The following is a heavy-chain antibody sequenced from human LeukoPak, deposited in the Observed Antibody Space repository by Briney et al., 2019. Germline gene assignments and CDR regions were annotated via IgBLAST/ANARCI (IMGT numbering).Heavy chain of an antibody. CDR3: AAVGYYDSSGYYVHFDY. J-gene: IGHJ4*02. CDR1: GFTLTSSA. Sequence: ASVKVSCKASGFTLTSSAMQWVRQARGQRLEWIGWIVVGSGNTNYAQKFQERVTITRDMSTSTAYMELSSLRSEDTAVYYCAAVGYYDSSGYYVHFDYWGQGTLVTVSS. CDR2: IVVGSGNT. V-gene: IGHV1-58*02. D-gene: IGHD3-22*01.